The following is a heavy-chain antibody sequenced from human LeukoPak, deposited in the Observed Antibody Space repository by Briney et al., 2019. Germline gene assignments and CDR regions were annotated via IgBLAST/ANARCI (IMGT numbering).Heavy chain of an antibody. J-gene: IGHJ4*02. CDR3: ARDHALWSNCFDY. V-gene: IGHV1-18*01. Sequence: ASVKVSCKASGYTFSDYGISWVRQAPGQGLEWMGWISPYNGDTTYAQNLQGRVTLTTDTSTSTAYMELRSLTSDDTAVYYCARDHALWSNCFDYWGQGTLVTVSS. CDR2: ISPYNGDT. D-gene: IGHD2/OR15-2a*01. CDR1: GYTFSDYG.